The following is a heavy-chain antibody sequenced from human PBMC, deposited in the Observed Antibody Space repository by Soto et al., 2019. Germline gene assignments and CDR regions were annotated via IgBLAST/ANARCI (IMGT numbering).Heavy chain of an antibody. J-gene: IGHJ3*02. CDR3: ARNYGHAFDI. CDR2: IFYSGST. CDR1: GVSIRSYY. D-gene: IGHD1-7*01. Sequence: SETLSLTCTVSGVSIRSYYWIWIRQPPGKGLEWIGYIFYSGSTNYNPSLKSRVTISVDTSKNQFSLKLSSVTAADTAVYYCARNYGHAFDIWGQGTMVTVSS. V-gene: IGHV4-59*01.